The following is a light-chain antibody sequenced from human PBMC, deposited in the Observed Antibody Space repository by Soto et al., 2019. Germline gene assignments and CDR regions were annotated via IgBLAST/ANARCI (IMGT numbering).Light chain of an antibody. V-gene: IGKV1-5*01. Sequence: DIQMTQSPFTLSESVGDRVTITCRASQSIRTWLAWYQQRPGRAPKLLIYDASTLEAGVPSRFSGSGSGTQFTLTISNLQPDDFATYYCQQYTRYSSYTFGQGTKVDIK. CDR1: QSIRTW. J-gene: IGKJ2*01. CDR2: DAS. CDR3: QQYTRYSSYT.